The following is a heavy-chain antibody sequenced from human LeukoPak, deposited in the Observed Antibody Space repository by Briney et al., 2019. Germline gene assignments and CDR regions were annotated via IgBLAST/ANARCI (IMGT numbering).Heavy chain of an antibody. CDR2: IDYDSCHI. Sequence: KAGGSLRLSCAASGFTFSTYAMNWVRQVPGKGLEWVSSIDYDSCHIYYAASVRGRFTISRDNAKNSLYLQMSSLRADDTAVYYCATEGAYTTSSPPAYWGQGTRVTVSS. V-gene: IGHV3-21*01. CDR3: ATEGAYTTSSPPAY. D-gene: IGHD3-16*01. J-gene: IGHJ4*02. CDR1: GFTFSTYA.